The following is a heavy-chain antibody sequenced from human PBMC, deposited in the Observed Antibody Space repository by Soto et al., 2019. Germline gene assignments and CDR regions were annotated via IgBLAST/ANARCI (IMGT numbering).Heavy chain of an antibody. CDR1: GFTFSSYA. CDR2: ISYDGSNK. D-gene: IGHD1-7*01. V-gene: IGHV3-30-3*01. Sequence: QVQLVESGGGVVQPGRSLRLSCAASGFTFSSYAMHWVRQAPGKGLEWVAVISYDGSNKYYADSVKGRFTISRDNSKNSLYLQINSLRAEDTAVYYCARNYVEMAAIGVYWGQGTLVTVST. CDR3: ARNYVEMAAIGVY. J-gene: IGHJ4*02.